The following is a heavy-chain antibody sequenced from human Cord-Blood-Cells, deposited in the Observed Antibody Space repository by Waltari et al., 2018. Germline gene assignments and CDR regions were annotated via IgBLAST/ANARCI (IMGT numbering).Heavy chain of an antibody. J-gene: IGHJ3*02. V-gene: IGHV5-51*01. CDR1: GYSFTSYW. Sequence: EVQLVQSGAEVKKPGESLKISCKGSGYSFTSYWIGWVRQMPGKGLGWMGISYPGDSDTRYSPSFQGQVTISADKSISTAYLQWSSLKASDTAMHYCARLDCSSTSCYTDAFDIWGQGTMVTVSS. CDR2: SYPGDSDT. CDR3: ARLDCSSTSCYTDAFDI. D-gene: IGHD2-2*02.